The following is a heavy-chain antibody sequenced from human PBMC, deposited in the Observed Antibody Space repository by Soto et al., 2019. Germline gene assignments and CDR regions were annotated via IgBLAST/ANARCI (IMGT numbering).Heavy chain of an antibody. D-gene: IGHD3-10*01. CDR2: ISGSGGST. Sequence: GGSLRLSCAASGFTFSSYAMSWVRQAPGKGLEWVSAISGSGGSTYYADSVKGRFTISRDNAKNSLYLQMNNLRVEDTAVYYCTRNFGNFDSWGQGTLVTVSS. J-gene: IGHJ4*02. CDR1: GFTFSSYA. V-gene: IGHV3-23*01. CDR3: TRNFGNFDS.